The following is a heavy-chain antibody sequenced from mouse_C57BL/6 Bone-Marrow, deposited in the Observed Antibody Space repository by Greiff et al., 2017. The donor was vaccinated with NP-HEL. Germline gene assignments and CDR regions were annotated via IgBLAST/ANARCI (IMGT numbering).Heavy chain of an antibody. CDR2: IHPNSGST. D-gene: IGHD1-1*01. J-gene: IGHJ4*01. CDR3: AREITTVVGYAMDY. CDR1: GYTFTSYW. Sequence: QVQLQQSGAELVKPGASVKLSCKASGYTFTSYWMHWVKQRPGQGLEWIGMIHPNSGSTNYNEKFKSKATLTVDKSSSTAYMQLSSLTSKDSAVYYCAREITTVVGYAMDYWGQGTSVTVSS. V-gene: IGHV1-64*01.